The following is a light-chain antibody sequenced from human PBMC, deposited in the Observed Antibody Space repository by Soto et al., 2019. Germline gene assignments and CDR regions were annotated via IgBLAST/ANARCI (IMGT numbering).Light chain of an antibody. Sequence: DIQMTQSPYTLSASVGDRVTITCRASQSISGWLAWYQQRPGKAPKLLIYDASSLESGVPSRFSGSGSGTEFTLTIGGLQPDDFATYYCQQYSGYSLFTFGPGTKVDIK. CDR1: QSISGW. CDR3: QQYSGYSLFT. CDR2: DAS. J-gene: IGKJ3*01. V-gene: IGKV1-5*01.